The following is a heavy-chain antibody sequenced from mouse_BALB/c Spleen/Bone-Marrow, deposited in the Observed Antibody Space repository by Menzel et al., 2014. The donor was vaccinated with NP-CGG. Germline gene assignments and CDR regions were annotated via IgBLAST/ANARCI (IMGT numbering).Heavy chain of an antibody. Sequence: EVQLQESGGGLVKPGGSLKLSCAASGFTFSDYYMYWVRQTPEKRLEWVATISDGGGYISYKDSVKGRFTISRDNAKNNLYLQMSSLKSEGTARYDCLDGYYPWFASWGQGTLVTVSA. CDR2: ISDGGGYI. V-gene: IGHV5-4*02. CDR1: GFTFSDYY. J-gene: IGHJ3*01. D-gene: IGHD2-3*01. CDR3: LDGYYPWFAS.